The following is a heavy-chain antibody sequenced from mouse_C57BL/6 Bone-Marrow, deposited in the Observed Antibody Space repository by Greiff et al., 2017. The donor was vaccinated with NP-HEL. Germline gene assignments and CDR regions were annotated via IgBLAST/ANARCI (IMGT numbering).Heavy chain of an antibody. CDR3: AIYCYGSSLDY. J-gene: IGHJ2*01. CDR1: GYTFTSYW. D-gene: IGHD1-1*01. CDR2: IDPSDSYT. Sequence: VQLQQPGAELVKPGASVKLSCKASGYTFTSYWMQWVKQRPGQGLEWIGEIDPSDSYTNSNQKFKGKATLTVDTSSSTAYMQLSSLTSEDSAVYYCAIYCYGSSLDYWGQGTTLTVSS. V-gene: IGHV1-50*01.